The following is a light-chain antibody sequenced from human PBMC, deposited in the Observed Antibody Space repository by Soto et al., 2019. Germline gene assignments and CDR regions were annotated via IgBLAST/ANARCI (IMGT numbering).Light chain of an antibody. V-gene: IGLV2-14*01. CDR3: SAYTSRRTHHYV. J-gene: IGLJ1*01. CDR2: DVS. Sequence: SDLTQVASVYGAPGQSIPITRTRTSSDVGGYNYVSWYQQHPGKAPKLMIYDVSNRPSGVSNRFSGSKSGNTASLTISGLQAEVEADYYCSAYTSRRTHHYVCATGTKV. CDR1: SSDVGGYNY.